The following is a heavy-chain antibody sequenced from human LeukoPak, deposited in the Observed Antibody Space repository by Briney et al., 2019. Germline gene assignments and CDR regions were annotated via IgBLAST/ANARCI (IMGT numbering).Heavy chain of an antibody. Sequence: GGSLRLSCAASGFTVSNNYMSWVRQAPGKGLEWVSVIYSGGSTYYADSVKGRFTISRDNSKNTLYLQMNSLRADDTAVYFCARGDYYGSGSYYKKTVDFWGQGTLVTVSS. D-gene: IGHD3-10*01. CDR1: GFTVSNNY. CDR3: ARGDYYGSGSYYKKTVDF. CDR2: IYSGGST. J-gene: IGHJ4*02. V-gene: IGHV3-53*01.